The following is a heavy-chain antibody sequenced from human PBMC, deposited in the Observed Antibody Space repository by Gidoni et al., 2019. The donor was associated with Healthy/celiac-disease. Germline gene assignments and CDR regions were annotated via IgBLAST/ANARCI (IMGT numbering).Heavy chain of an antibody. J-gene: IGHJ4*02. CDR3: ASAFGEPDPYY. Sequence: QVQLVESGGGVVQPGRSLRLPCAASGFTFSSYGMPWVRQAPGKGLEWVAVISYDGSNKYYADSGKGRFTISRDNSKNTLYLQMNSLRAEDTAVYYCASAFGEPDPYYWGQGTLVTVSS. D-gene: IGHD3-16*01. CDR2: ISYDGSNK. CDR1: GFTFSSYG. V-gene: IGHV3-30*03.